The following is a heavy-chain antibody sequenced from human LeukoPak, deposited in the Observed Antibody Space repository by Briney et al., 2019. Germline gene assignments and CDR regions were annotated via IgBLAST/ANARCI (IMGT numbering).Heavy chain of an antibody. D-gene: IGHD3-10*01. J-gene: IGHJ4*02. Sequence: GWSLRLSCPASGLAFRSYAMSWVRQAPGKGVEGVSTISVASNTFYSDSVKGRLTISSDNSRNTVYLQMTSLRADDTAVYYCADYGASGVRNNFYWGQGTLVTVSS. V-gene: IGHV3-23*01. CDR1: GLAFRSYA. CDR3: ADYGASGVRNNFY. CDR2: ISVASNT.